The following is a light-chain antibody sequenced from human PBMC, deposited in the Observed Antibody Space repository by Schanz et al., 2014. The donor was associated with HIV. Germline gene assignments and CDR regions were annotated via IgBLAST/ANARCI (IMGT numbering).Light chain of an antibody. CDR3: HHYGDSRGT. V-gene: IGKV3-20*01. J-gene: IGKJ4*02. Sequence: EIVLTQSPDTLSLSPGERATLSCRASQTVSSSSLAWYQQKPGQSPRLLIYGASNRATGIPDSFSGSGSGTDFTLTISRLEPDDFAVYYCHHYGDSRGTFGGGTEVDI. CDR1: QTVSSSS. CDR2: GAS.